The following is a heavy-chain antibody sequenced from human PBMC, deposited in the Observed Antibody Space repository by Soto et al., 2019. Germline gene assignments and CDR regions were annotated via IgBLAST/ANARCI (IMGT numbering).Heavy chain of an antibody. CDR1: GYTFTSYG. V-gene: IGHV1-18*04. CDR3: ARDRSGYCSGGSCRPHYYYYGMDV. J-gene: IGHJ6*02. Sequence: GASVKVSCKASGYTFTSYGISWVRQAPGQGLEWMGWISAYNGNTNYAQKLQGRVTMTTDTSTSTAYMELRSLRSDDTAVYYCARDRSGYCSGGSCRPHYYYYGMDVWGQGTTVTV. CDR2: ISAYNGNT. D-gene: IGHD2-15*01.